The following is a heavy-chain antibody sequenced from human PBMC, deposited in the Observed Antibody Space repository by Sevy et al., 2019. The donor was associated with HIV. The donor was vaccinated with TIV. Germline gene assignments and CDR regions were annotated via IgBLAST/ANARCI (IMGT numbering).Heavy chain of an antibody. CDR2: IFYFGNT. Sequence: SETLSLTCSVSGAYVSSASDYWSWIRQPPGKGLEWIGYIFYFGNTNYDPSLKSRATISLDTSKKQFSLKLTSVTAADTAIYYCARDQYYDILTGLYAMDVWGQGSTVTVSS. D-gene: IGHD3-9*01. V-gene: IGHV4-61*01. CDR1: GAYVSSASDY. J-gene: IGHJ6*02. CDR3: ARDQYYDILTGLYAMDV.